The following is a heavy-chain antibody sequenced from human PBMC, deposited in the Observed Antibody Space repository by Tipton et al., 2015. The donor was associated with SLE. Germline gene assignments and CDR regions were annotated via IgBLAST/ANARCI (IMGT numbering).Heavy chain of an antibody. CDR1: GGSTSSGSYY. Sequence: LRLSCTVSGGSTSSGSYYWTWIRQPAGKGLEWIGRIYTNGSTNYNPSLRSRVTISVDTSKNHFSLELSSVTAADTAVYYCARDRGGDSGDAFDIWGQGTMVTVSS. CDR3: ARDRGGDSGDAFDI. J-gene: IGHJ3*02. V-gene: IGHV4-61*02. CDR2: IYTNGST. D-gene: IGHD4-17*01.